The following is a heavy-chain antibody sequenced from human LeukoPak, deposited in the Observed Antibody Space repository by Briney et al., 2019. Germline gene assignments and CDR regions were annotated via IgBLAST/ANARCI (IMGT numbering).Heavy chain of an antibody. CDR3: ATYDFWSGYGVGY. CDR1: GFTFSSYA. D-gene: IGHD3-3*01. J-gene: IGHJ4*02. Sequence: PGGSLRLSCAASGFTFSSYALSWVRQAPGKGLEWFSAISDSGGSTYYADSVKGRFTISRDNSKNTLYLQMNSLRAEDTAVYYCATYDFWSGYGVGYWGQGTLVTVSS. V-gene: IGHV3-23*01. CDR2: ISDSGGST.